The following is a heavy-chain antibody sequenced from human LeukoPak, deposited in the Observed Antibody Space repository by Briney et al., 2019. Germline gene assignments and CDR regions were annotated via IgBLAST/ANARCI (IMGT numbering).Heavy chain of an antibody. J-gene: IGHJ6*03. V-gene: IGHV4-59*01. CDR3: ARDSSHYYMDV. CDR2: IYYSGST. CDR1: GGSISSYY. D-gene: IGHD6-13*01. Sequence: SETLSLTCTVSGGSISSYYWSWIRQPPGKGLEWIGYIYYSGSTNYIPSLKSRVTISVDTSKNQFSLKLSSVTAADTAVYYCARDSSHYYMDVWGKGTTVTVSS.